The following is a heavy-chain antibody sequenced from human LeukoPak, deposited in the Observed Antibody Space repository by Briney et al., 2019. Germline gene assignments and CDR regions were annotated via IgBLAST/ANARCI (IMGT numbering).Heavy chain of an antibody. CDR1: GFTFSDYY. V-gene: IGHV3-11*04. CDR3: AKDRCSNGVGCYYYYMDV. J-gene: IGHJ6*03. CDR2: ISSSGSTI. Sequence: GGSLRLSCAASGFTFSDYYMSWIRQAPGKGLEWVSYISSSGSTIYYADSVKGRFSISRDSSKNTLYLQMNSLRAEDTAVYYCAKDRCSNGVGCYYYYMDVWGKGTTVTISS. D-gene: IGHD2-8*01.